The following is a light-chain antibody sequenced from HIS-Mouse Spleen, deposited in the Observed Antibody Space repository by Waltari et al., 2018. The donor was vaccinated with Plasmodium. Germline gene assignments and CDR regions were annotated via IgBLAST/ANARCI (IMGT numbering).Light chain of an antibody. J-gene: IGKJ1*01. CDR2: KAS. CDR1: QSISSR. V-gene: IGKV1-5*03. CDR3: QQYKSYSWT. Sequence: DIQMTQSPSTLSASVGDRVTITCRASQSISSRSAWYQQKPGKAPKLLIYKASSLESGVPSRFSGSGSGTEFTLTISSLQPDDFATYYCQQYKSYSWTFGQGTKVEIK.